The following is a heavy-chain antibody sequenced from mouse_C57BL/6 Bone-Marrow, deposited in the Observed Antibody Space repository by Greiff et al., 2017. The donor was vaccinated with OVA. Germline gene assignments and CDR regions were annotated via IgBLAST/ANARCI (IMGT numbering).Heavy chain of an antibody. V-gene: IGHV1-18*01. J-gene: IGHJ4*01. CDR2: INPNNGGT. D-gene: IGHD2-5*01. Sequence: EVQLQESGPELVKPGASVKIPCKASGYTFTDYNMGWVKQSHGKSLEWIGDINPNNGGTIYNQKFKGKATLTVDKSSSTAYMELRSLTSEDTAVYYCAREAYSNFYAMDYWGQGTSVTVSS. CDR3: AREAYSNFYAMDY. CDR1: GYTFTDYN.